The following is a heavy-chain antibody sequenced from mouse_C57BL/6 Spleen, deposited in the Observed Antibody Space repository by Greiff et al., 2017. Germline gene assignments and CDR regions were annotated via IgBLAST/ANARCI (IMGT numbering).Heavy chain of an antibody. CDR1: DSEVFPIAY. Sequence: QVQLQQSGSELRSPGSSVKLSCKDFDSEVFPIAYMSWVRQKPGHGFEWIRGILPSIGRTIYGEKFEDNATLDADTLSNTAYLELNRLTSEDSALYYCEREIITTVGAKPHWYFDVWGTGTTVTVSS. D-gene: IGHD1-1*01. J-gene: IGHJ1*03. CDR2: ILPSIGRT. V-gene: IGHV15-2*01. CDR3: EREIITTVGAKPHWYFDV.